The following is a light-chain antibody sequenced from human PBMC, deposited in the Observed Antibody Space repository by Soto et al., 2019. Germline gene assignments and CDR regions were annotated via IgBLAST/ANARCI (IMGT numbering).Light chain of an antibody. CDR2: DVS. Sequence: QSVLTQPRSVSGSPGRSVTISCTGTSSDVGGYNYVSWYQQHPGKAPKLMIYDVSKRPSGVPDRFSGSKSGNTASLTISGLQGEDEADYYCCSYAGSYAVVFGGGTKRTV. V-gene: IGLV2-11*01. J-gene: IGLJ2*01. CDR3: CSYAGSYAVV. CDR1: SSDVGGYNY.